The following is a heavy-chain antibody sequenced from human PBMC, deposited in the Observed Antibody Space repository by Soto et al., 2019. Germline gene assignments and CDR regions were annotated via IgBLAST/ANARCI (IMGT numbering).Heavy chain of an antibody. D-gene: IGHD3-9*01. V-gene: IGHV3-53*04. Sequence: GGSLRLSCAASGFTVSSNYMSWVRQAPGKGLEWVSFIFSVCSTYYADSVKGRFTISSHNSKNTLYLQMNSLRVEDTAFYYCARGMLRYFDWLSGFDYWGQGTLVTVSS. CDR2: IFSVCST. CDR3: ARGMLRYFDWLSGFDY. J-gene: IGHJ4*02. CDR1: GFTVSSNY.